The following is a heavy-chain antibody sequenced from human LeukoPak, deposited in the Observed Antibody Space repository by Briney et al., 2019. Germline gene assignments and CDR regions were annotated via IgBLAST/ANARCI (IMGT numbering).Heavy chain of an antibody. J-gene: IGHJ5*02. CDR3: ATDHSMANIAWWFDP. CDR1: GYTFTNNW. CDR2: INPSGTGT. Sequence: ASVKVSCKASGYTFTNNWMHWVRQAPGQGLEWMGVINPSGTGTSYAQKFQGRITMSRDTSTSTIYMELSSLRSEDTAFYYCATDHSMANIAWWFDPWGQGTLVTVSS. D-gene: IGHD2/OR15-2a*01. V-gene: IGHV1-46*01.